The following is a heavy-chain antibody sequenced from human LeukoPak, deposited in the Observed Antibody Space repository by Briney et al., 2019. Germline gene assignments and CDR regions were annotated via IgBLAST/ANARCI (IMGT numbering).Heavy chain of an antibody. V-gene: IGHV3-23*01. CDR3: AKDVVVIPAASDYFDY. CDR1: GFTFSNYA. Sequence: GGSLRLSCAASGFTFSNYAMSWVRQAPGKGLEWVSSVTGSDDSTYYADSVKGRFTISRDNSKNTLYLQMNSLRAEDTAVYYCAKDVVVIPAASDYFDYWGQGTLVTVSS. J-gene: IGHJ4*02. CDR2: VTGSDDST. D-gene: IGHD2-2*01.